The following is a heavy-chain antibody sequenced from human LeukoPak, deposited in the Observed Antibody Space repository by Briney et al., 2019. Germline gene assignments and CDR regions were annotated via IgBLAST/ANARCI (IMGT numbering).Heavy chain of an antibody. D-gene: IGHD6-13*01. CDR2: IYYSGST. CDR3: ARQEIAIAAAGNWFDP. J-gene: IGHJ5*02. V-gene: IGHV4-39*01. CDR1: GGSISSSSYY. Sequence: ASETLSLTCTVSGGSISSSSYYWGWIRQPPGKGLEWIGSIYYSGSTYYNPSLKSRVTMSVDTSKNQFSLKLSSVTAADTAVYYCARQEIAIAAAGNWFDPWGQGTLVTVSS.